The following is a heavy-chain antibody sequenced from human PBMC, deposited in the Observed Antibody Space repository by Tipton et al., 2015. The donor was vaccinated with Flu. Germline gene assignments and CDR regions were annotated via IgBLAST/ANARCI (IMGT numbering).Heavy chain of an antibody. CDR2: LNSDGTSI. Sequence: SLRLSCEASGFSISTYGMDWVRQAPGKGLVWVSRLNSDGTSINYADSVKGRFTVSRDNAKNTLYLQMNSLRAEGTAVYYCVRDASTRPHDSGDHAVGYWGQGTLVTVSS. D-gene: IGHD4-17*01. V-gene: IGHV3-74*01. CDR1: GFSISTYG. CDR3: VRDASTRPHDSGDHAVGY. J-gene: IGHJ4*02.